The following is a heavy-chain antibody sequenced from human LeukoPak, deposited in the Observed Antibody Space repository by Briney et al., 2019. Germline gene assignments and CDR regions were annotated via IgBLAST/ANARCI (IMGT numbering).Heavy chain of an antibody. Sequence: SETLSLTCTVSGGSISSYYWSWIRQPPGKGLEWIGYIYYSGSTNYNPPLKGRVTISVDTSKNQFSLKLSSVTAADTAVYYCARAGYSSGWRLIDYWGQGTLVTVSS. D-gene: IGHD6-19*01. J-gene: IGHJ4*02. CDR2: IYYSGST. V-gene: IGHV4-59*01. CDR1: GGSISSYY. CDR3: ARAGYSSGWRLIDY.